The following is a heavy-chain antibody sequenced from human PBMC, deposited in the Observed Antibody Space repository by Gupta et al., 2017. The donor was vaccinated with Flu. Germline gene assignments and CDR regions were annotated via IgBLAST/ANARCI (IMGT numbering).Heavy chain of an antibody. Sequence: EVQLVEPGGGLVQPGGSLRLSCAASGFTFSSYEMNWVRQAPGKGLEWVSYISSSGSTIYYADSVKGRFTISRDNGKNSLYLQMNSLRAEDTAVYYCARRYCSSTSCLEDYWGQGTLVTVSS. D-gene: IGHD2-2*01. V-gene: IGHV3-48*03. CDR2: ISSSGSTI. CDR3: ARRYCSSTSCLEDY. J-gene: IGHJ4*02. CDR1: GFTFSSYE.